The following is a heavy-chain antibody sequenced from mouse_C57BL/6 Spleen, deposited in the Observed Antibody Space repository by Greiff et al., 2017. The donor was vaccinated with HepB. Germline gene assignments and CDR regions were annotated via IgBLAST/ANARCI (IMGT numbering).Heavy chain of an antibody. CDR3: AIYYSNYYYAMDY. D-gene: IGHD2-5*01. CDR2: FHTYNDDT. J-gene: IGHJ4*01. CDR1: GYTFTTYP. Sequence: QVHVKQSGAELVKPGASVKMSCKASGYTFTTYPIEWMKQNHGKSLEWIGNFHTYNDDTKYNEKFKGKATLTVEKSSSTVYLELSRLTSDDSAVYYCAIYYSNYYYAMDYWGQGTSVTVSS. V-gene: IGHV1-47*01.